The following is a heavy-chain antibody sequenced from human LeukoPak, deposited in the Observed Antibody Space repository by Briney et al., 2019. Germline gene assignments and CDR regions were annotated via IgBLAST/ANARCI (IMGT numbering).Heavy chain of an antibody. V-gene: IGHV3-53*01. Sequence: GGSLRLSCAASGFTVSTTYMSWVRQAPGKGLEWVSLIYSGGSTSYADSVKGRFTISRDNAKNTLYLQMDNLRAEDTAVYYCARPTTLRAFDIWGQGTMVTVSS. CDR3: ARPTTLRAFDI. CDR2: IYSGGST. D-gene: IGHD1-1*01. J-gene: IGHJ3*02. CDR1: GFTVSTTY.